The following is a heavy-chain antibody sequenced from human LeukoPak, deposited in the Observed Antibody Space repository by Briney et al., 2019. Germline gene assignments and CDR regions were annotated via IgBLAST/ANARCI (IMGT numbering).Heavy chain of an antibody. J-gene: IGHJ3*02. CDR1: GGSISSYY. D-gene: IGHD5-18*01. Sequence: PSETLSLTCTVSGGSISSYYWSWIRQPPGKGLEWIAYIDYRGSTTYNPSLRSRVTISVDTSRNQFSLKLYSVTAADTAVYYCARSRSGYSYDHAAFEIWGQGTMVTVSS. CDR3: ARSRSGYSYDHAAFEI. CDR2: IDYRGST. V-gene: IGHV4-59*01.